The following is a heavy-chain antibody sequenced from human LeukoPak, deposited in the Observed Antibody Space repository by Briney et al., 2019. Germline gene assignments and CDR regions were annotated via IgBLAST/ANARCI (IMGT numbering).Heavy chain of an antibody. CDR1: GGTFSSYA. J-gene: IGHJ3*02. V-gene: IGHV1-69*04. Sequence: SVKVSCKASGGTFSSYALSWVRQAPGQGLEWMGRIIPILGLANYAQKFQGRVTITADKSTSTGYMELSSLRSEDTAVHYCAGDVTMFGVVLGACDIWGQGTMVTGAS. D-gene: IGHD3-3*01. CDR2: IIPILGLA. CDR3: AGDVTMFGVVLGACDI.